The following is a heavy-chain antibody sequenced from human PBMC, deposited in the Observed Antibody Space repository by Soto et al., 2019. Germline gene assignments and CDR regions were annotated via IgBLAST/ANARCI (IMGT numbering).Heavy chain of an antibody. J-gene: IGHJ6*02. Sequence: PSQTLSLTCAISGDSVSSNSAAWNWIRQSPSRGLEWLGRTYYRSKWYNDYAVSVKSRITINPDTSKNQFSLQLNSVTPKDTAVYYCARALTTYCSSTSCYYYYGMDVWGQGTTVTVSS. CDR2: TYYRSKWYN. CDR1: GDSVSSNSAA. V-gene: IGHV6-1*01. CDR3: ARALTTYCSSTSCYYYYGMDV. D-gene: IGHD2-2*01.